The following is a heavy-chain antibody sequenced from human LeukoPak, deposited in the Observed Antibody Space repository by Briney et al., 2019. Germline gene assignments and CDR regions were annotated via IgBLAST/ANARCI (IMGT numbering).Heavy chain of an antibody. V-gene: IGHV4-34*01. D-gene: IGHD3-10*01. CDR3: ARGLAMVRT. CDR1: GGSFSGYY. J-gene: IGHJ5*02. Sequence: PSETLSLTCAVYGGSFSGYYWSWIRQPPGKGLEWIGEINHSGSTNYNPSLKSRVTISVDTSKNQFSLKLSSVTAADTAVYYCARGLAMVRTWGQGTLVTVSS. CDR2: INHSGST.